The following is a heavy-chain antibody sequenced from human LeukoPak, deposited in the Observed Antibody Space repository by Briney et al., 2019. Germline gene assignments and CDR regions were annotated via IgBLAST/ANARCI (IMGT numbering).Heavy chain of an antibody. J-gene: IGHJ1*01. Sequence: ASVKVSCKASGYTFTSYAMNWVRQAPGQGLGWMGWINTNTGNPTYAQGFTGRFVFSLDTSVSTAYLQISSLKAEDTAVYYCAIGWSQEYFQHWGQGTLVTVSS. D-gene: IGHD6-19*01. CDR2: INTNTGNP. CDR1: GYTFTSYA. V-gene: IGHV7-4-1*02. CDR3: AIGWSQEYFQH.